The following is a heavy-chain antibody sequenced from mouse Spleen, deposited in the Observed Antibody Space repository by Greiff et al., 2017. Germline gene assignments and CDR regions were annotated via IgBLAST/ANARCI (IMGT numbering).Heavy chain of an antibody. CDR2: IDPEDGDT. CDR1: GFNIKDYY. Sequence: VQLQQSGAELVRPGASVKLSCTASGFNIKDYYMHWVKQRPEQGLEWIGRIDPEDGDTEYAPKFQGKATMTADTSSNTAYLQLSSLTSEDTAVYYCTTYYYDGSYGGFAYWGQGTLVTVSA. CDR3: TTYYYDGSYGGFAY. V-gene: IGHV14-1*01. J-gene: IGHJ3*01. D-gene: IGHD1-1*01.